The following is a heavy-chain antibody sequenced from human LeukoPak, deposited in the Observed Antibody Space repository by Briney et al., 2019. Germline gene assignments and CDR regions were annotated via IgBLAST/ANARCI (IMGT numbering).Heavy chain of an antibody. J-gene: IGHJ4*02. D-gene: IGHD5-18*01. V-gene: IGHV4-4*07. Sequence: SETLSLTCTVSGGSISSYCWSWIRQPAGKGLEWFGRIYTSGSTSYNSSLKSRVTMSVDTSKNQFSLKLSSVTAADTAVYYCARDLGGYNYGYSLDYWGQGTLVSVSS. CDR3: ARDLGGYNYGYSLDY. CDR2: IYTSGST. CDR1: GGSISSYC.